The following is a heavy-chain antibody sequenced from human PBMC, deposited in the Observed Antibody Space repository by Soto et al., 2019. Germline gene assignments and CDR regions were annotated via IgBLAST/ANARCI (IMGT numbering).Heavy chain of an antibody. Sequence: SGPTLVNPPQTLTLTCTFSGFSLRTSGVGVGWIRQPPGKALEWLALIYWDDDKRYSPSLKSRLTITKDTSKNQVVLTMTNMDPLNTATYYCAHGYAAGTEGWFDPWGQGTLVTVSS. CDR2: IYWDDDK. V-gene: IGHV2-5*02. CDR1: GFSLRTSGVG. D-gene: IGHD6-13*01. J-gene: IGHJ5*02. CDR3: AHGYAAGTEGWFDP.